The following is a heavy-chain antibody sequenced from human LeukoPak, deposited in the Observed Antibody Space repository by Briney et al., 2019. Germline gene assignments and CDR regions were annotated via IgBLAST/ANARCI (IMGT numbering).Heavy chain of an antibody. V-gene: IGHV3-21*04. J-gene: IGHJ4*02. CDR1: GFTFSSYS. CDR3: AKEPSHSSGYWDS. D-gene: IGHD3-22*01. Sequence: GGSLRLSCAASGFTFSSYSMNWVRQAPGKGLEWVSSISSSSSSYIYYADSVKGRFTISRDNAKNSLYLQMKSLRVEDTALYYCAKEPSHSSGYWDSWGQGTLVTVSS. CDR2: ISSSSSSYI.